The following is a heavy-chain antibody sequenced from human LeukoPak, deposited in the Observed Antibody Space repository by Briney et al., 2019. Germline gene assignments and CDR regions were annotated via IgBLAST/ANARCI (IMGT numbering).Heavy chain of an antibody. CDR1: GFTFSSYA. V-gene: IGHV3-23*01. Sequence: PGGSLRLSCAASGFTFSSYAMSWVRQAPGKGLEWVSAISGSGGSTYFADSVKGRFTISRDNSKNTLYLQMNSLRAEDTAVYYCARGEAPGTVFGGMAVWGQGTAVTVSS. J-gene: IGHJ6*02. CDR2: ISGSGGST. CDR3: ARGEAPGTVFGGMAV. D-gene: IGHD3-16*01.